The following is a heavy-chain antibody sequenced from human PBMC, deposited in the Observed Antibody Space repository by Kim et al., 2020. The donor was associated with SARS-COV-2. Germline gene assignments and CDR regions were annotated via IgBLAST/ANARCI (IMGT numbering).Heavy chain of an antibody. CDR3: ARDGIAVAGYYYYYGMDV. V-gene: IGHV3-7*03. D-gene: IGHD6-19*01. Sequence: GGSLRLSCAASGFTFSNYWMSWVRQAPGKGLEWVANIKQDGSEKYYADSVKGRFTISRDNAKNSLYLQMNSLRAEDTAVYYCARDGIAVAGYYYYYGMDV. J-gene: IGHJ6*01. CDR2: IKQDGSEK. CDR1: GFTFSNYW.